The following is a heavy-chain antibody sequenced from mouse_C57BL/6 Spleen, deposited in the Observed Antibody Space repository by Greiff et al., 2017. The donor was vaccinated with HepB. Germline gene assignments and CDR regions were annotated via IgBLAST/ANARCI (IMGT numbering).Heavy chain of an antibody. CDR2: IYPSDSST. Sequence: QVQLQQPGAELVRPGTSVKLSCKASGYTFTSYWMHWVKQSPGQGLEWIGVIYPSDSSTTYNQKFKGKATLTVDTSSSTAYMQLSSLTSEDSAVYYCATEDYYGSSWFAYWGQGTLVTVSA. J-gene: IGHJ3*01. CDR3: ATEDYYGSSWFAY. D-gene: IGHD1-1*01. V-gene: IGHV1-59*01. CDR1: GYTFTSYW.